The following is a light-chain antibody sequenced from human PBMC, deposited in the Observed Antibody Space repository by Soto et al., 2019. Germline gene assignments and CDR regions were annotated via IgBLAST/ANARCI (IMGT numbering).Light chain of an antibody. CDR2: KAS. CDR3: QQYNRYWT. Sequence: DIQMTQSPSTLSASVGDRVPITCRASQSISSWLAWYQQKPGKAPKLLSYKASSLESGVPSRFSGSGSGTEFTLTISSLQPDYFATYYCQQYNRYWTVGQGTKVEI. V-gene: IGKV1-5*03. CDR1: QSISSW. J-gene: IGKJ1*01.